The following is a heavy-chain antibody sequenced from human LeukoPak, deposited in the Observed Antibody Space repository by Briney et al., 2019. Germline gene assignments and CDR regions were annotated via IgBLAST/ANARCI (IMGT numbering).Heavy chain of an antibody. J-gene: IGHJ4*02. CDR2: FDPDHGNI. CDR1: GSGVSDLY. Sequence: ASANLSLNGSGSGVSDLYYDWGWHGHGKGLEWMGGFDPDHGNIIYAQKFKGRVTMTEDTSTDTAYMELSSLRSEDTAVYYCATDLRWGQGTLVTVSS. CDR3: ATDLR. V-gene: IGHV1-24*01.